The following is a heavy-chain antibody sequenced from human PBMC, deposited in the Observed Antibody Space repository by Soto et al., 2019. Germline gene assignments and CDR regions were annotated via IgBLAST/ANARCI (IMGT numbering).Heavy chain of an antibody. D-gene: IGHD6-6*01. J-gene: IGHJ6*02. CDR3: ARDPLEPRGMDV. CDR2: INPSGGST. V-gene: IGHV1-46*01. CDR1: GYTFTSYY. Sequence: QVQLVQSGAEVKKPGASVKVSCKASGYTFTSYYMHWVRQAPGQGLEWMGIINPSGGSTSYAQKFQGRVTMTRDTSTTTVYTELSSLRSEDTAVYYCARDPLEPRGMDVWGQGTTVTVSS.